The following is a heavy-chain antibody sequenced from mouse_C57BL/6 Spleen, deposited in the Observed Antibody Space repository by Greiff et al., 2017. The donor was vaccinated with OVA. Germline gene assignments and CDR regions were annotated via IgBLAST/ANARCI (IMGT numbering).Heavy chain of an antibody. J-gene: IGHJ2*01. V-gene: IGHV1-64*01. CDR1: GYTFTSYW. CDR3: ARKDSNYDYFDY. Sequence: QVQLQQSGAELVKPGASVKLSCKASGYTFTSYWMHWVKQRPGQGLEWIGMIHPNSGSTNYNEKFKSKATLTVDKSSSTAYMQLSSLTSEDAAVYYCARKDSNYDYFDYWGQGTTLTVSS. D-gene: IGHD2-5*01. CDR2: IHPNSGST.